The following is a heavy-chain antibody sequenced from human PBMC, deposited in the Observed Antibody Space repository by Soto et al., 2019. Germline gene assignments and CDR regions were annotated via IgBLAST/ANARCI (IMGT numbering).Heavy chain of an antibody. CDR1: GFTFSSYA. CDR2: ISYDGSNK. D-gene: IGHD6-6*01. V-gene: IGHV3-30-3*01. J-gene: IGHJ3*02. Sequence: GVLRLSCAASGFTFSSYAMHWGRQAPGKGLEWVAVISYDGSNKYYADSVKGRFTISRDNSKNTLYLQMNSLRAEDTAVYYCARDRAARPDAFDIWGQGTMVTVSS. CDR3: ARDRAARPDAFDI.